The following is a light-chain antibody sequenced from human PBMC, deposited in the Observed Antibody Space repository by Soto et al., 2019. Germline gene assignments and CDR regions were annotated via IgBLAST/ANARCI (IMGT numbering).Light chain of an antibody. CDR3: QTWGTGSVV. CDR1: SGHITYA. J-gene: IGLJ2*01. Sequence: QSVLTQSPSASASLGASVKLTCTLSSGHITYAIAWHQQQPEKGPRYLMKLDSDGRHTKGDGIPDRFSGSSSGTERYLTISSLRSEDEADYFCQTWGTGSVVFGGGTKLTVL. CDR2: LDSDGRH. V-gene: IGLV4-69*01.